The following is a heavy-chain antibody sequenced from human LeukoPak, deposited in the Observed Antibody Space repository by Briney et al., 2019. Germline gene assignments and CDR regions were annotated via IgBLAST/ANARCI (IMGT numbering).Heavy chain of an antibody. CDR2: FDPEDGET. V-gene: IGHV1-24*01. Sequence: ASVKVSCKVSGYTLTELSMHWVRQAPGKGLEWMGGFDPEDGETIYAQKFQGRVTMTEDTSTDTAYMELSSLRSEDTAVYYCATVYCSSTSCYYFDYWGQGTLVTVSS. CDR3: ATVYCSSTSCYYFDY. D-gene: IGHD2-2*01. CDR1: GYTLTELS. J-gene: IGHJ4*02.